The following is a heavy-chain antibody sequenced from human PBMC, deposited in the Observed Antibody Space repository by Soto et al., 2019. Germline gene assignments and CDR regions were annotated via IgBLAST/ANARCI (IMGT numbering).Heavy chain of an antibody. CDR1: GFTFSSYG. V-gene: IGHV3-33*01. D-gene: IGHD2-2*01. J-gene: IGHJ6*02. CDR2: IWYDGSNK. Sequence: QVQLVESGGGVVQPGRSLRLSCAASGFTFSSYGMHWVRQAPGKGLEWVAVIWYDGSNKYYADSVKGRFTISRDNSKNTLYLQMNSLRAEDTAVYYCARGGGSSTSFPLFSYYYGIDVWGQGTTVTVSS. CDR3: ARGGGSSTSFPLFSYYYGIDV.